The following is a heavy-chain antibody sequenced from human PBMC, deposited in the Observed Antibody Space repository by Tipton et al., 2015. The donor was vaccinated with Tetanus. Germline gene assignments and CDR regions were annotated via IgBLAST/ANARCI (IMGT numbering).Heavy chain of an antibody. CDR1: GGSISSYY. V-gene: IGHV4-59*01. Sequence: TLSLTCTVSGGSISSYYWSWIRQPPGKGLEWIGYIYYSGSTNYNPSLKSRVTISVDTSKNQFSLKLSSVTAADTAVYYCARDFSSSRSYWYFDLWGRGTLVTVSS. CDR3: ARDFSSSRSYWYFDL. D-gene: IGHD6-13*01. J-gene: IGHJ2*01. CDR2: IYYSGST.